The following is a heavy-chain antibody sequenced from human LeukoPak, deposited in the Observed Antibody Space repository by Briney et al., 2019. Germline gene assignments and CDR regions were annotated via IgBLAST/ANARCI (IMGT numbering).Heavy chain of an antibody. CDR3: ARDYYDDFDY. CDR1: RFTFSSYS. CDR2: ISSSSGTI. D-gene: IGHD3-22*01. Sequence: GGSLRLSCAASRFTFSSYSMNWVRQAPGKGLEWVSYISSSSGTIYYADSVKGRFTISRDNAKNSLYLQMNSLRAEDTAVYYCARDYYDDFDYWGQGTLVTVSS. V-gene: IGHV3-48*01. J-gene: IGHJ4*02.